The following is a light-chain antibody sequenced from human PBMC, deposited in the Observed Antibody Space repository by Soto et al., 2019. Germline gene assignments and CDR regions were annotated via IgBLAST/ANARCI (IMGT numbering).Light chain of an antibody. CDR3: QQYSTLPHT. CDR2: GIS. V-gene: IGKV3-20*01. J-gene: IGKJ2*01. CDR1: QSVTSRY. Sequence: ENVLTQSPGTLSLSPGERATLSCRATQSVTSRYFAWDQQKPGQAPRLLIYGISSRATDIPDRFSGSGSGTDYTLTISRLEPEDFGVYYCQQYSTLPHTFGQGTKLEVK.